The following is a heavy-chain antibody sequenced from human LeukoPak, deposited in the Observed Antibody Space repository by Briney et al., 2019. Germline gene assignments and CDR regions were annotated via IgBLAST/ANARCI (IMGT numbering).Heavy chain of an antibody. CDR2: ISYDESNK. V-gene: IGHV3-30-3*01. CDR1: GYTFSSYA. Sequence: GRSLRLSCAASGYTFSSYAMHWVRQAPGKGLEWVAIISYDESNKYYADSVKGRFTISRDNSKNTLYLQMNSLRAEDTAVYYCARDLGYNLLGFYYYGMDVWGQGTTVTVSS. D-gene: IGHD5-24*01. J-gene: IGHJ6*02. CDR3: ARDLGYNLLGFYYYGMDV.